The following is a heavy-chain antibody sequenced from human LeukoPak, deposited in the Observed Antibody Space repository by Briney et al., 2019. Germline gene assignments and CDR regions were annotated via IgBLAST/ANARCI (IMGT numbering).Heavy chain of an antibody. CDR2: IWYDGSNK. CDR1: GFTFSSYG. Sequence: GWSLRLSCAASGFTFSSYGMHWVRQAPGKGLEWVAVIWYDGSNKYYANSVKGRFTISRDNSKNTLYLQMNSLRAEDTAVYYCARAGSGWYYFDYWGQGTLVTVSS. J-gene: IGHJ4*02. CDR3: ARAGSGWYYFDY. D-gene: IGHD6-19*01. V-gene: IGHV3-33*01.